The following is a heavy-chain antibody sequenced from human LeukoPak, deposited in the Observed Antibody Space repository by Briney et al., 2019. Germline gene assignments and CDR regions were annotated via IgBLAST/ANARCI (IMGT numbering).Heavy chain of an antibody. CDR2: IYHSGST. J-gene: IGHJ4*02. Sequence: KPSQTLSLTCTVSGGSISSGGYYWSWIRQPPGKGLEWIGYIYHSGSTYYNPSLKSRVTISVDRSKNQFSLKLSSVTAADTAVYYCARASLEWLSPFDYWGQGTLVTVSS. CDR1: GGSISSGGYY. CDR3: ARASLEWLSPFDY. D-gene: IGHD3-3*01. V-gene: IGHV4-30-2*01.